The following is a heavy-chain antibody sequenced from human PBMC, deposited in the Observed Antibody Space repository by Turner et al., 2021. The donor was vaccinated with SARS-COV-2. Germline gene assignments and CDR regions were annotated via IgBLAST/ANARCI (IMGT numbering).Heavy chain of an antibody. Sequence: VPLQESGPGLVKPSETLSLSCTVSGVSITSTNFFWGWIRQSPGKGLEWVSSISSSSSYIYYTDSVKGRFTISRDNAKNSLYLQMNSLRAEDTAVYYCARDPGYSGYDYWQNTEFFDYWGQGTLVTVSS. J-gene: IGHJ4*02. CDR2: ISSSSSYI. V-gene: IGHV3-21*01. D-gene: IGHD5-12*01. CDR1: GVSITSTN. CDR3: ARDPGYSGYDYWQNTEFFDY.